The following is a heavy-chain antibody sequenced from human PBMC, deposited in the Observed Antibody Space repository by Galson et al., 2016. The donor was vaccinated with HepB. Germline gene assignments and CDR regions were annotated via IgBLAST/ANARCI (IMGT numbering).Heavy chain of an antibody. D-gene: IGHD6-19*01. CDR3: ARGSYSSESLPLDV. J-gene: IGHJ6*02. CDR2: LWHTGSS. CDR1: GGSISSSSY. Sequence: TLSLTCTVTGGSISSSSYWGWFRQSPGKGLEWIATLWHTGSSTYLSPSLKSRLTSTLDLSKNQFSISLTTVTGAGAAVYFCARGSYSSESLPLDVWGQGTTVAVSS. V-gene: IGHV4-39*01.